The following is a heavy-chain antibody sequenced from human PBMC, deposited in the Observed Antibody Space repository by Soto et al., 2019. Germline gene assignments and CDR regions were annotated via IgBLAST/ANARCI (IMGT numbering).Heavy chain of an antibody. V-gene: IGHV4-4*07. J-gene: IGHJ4*02. D-gene: IGHD6-13*01. Sequence: SETLAITCTVPVGTVSSYYWSWIRQPAGKGLEWIGRIYTSGSTNYNPSLKSRVTMSVDTSKNQFSLKLSSVTAADTAVYYCARQGYSSSWAFDYWGQGTLVTVSS. CDR3: ARQGYSSSWAFDY. CDR1: VGTVSSYY. CDR2: IYTSGST.